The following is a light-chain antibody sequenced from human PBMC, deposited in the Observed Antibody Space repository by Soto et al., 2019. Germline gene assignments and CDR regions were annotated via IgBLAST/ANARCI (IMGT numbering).Light chain of an antibody. J-gene: IGLJ2*01. V-gene: IGLV1-40*01. CDR3: QSYDSRLNAVV. Sequence: QAVVTQPPSVSGAPGQRVTISCTGSSSNIGARYDVHWYQQLPGTAPKLLIYGNSNRPSGVPDRFSGSKSGTSASLAITGLQAEDEADYYCQSYDSRLNAVVFGGGTQLTVL. CDR1: SSNIGARYD. CDR2: GNS.